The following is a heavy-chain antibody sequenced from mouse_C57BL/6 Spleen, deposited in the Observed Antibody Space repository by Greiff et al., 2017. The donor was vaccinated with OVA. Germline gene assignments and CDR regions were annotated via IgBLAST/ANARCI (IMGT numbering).Heavy chain of an antibody. CDR2: INPSSGYT. J-gene: IGHJ3*01. D-gene: IGHD1-1*01. CDR3: ARYTLSTVVEGGFAY. Sequence: VQLQESGAELARPGASVKMSCKASGYTFTSYTMHWVKQRPGQGLEWIGYINPSSGYTKYNQKFKDKATLTADKSSSTAYMQLSSLTSEDSAVYYCARYTLSTVVEGGFAYWGQGTLVTVSA. CDR1: GYTFTSYT. V-gene: IGHV1-4*01.